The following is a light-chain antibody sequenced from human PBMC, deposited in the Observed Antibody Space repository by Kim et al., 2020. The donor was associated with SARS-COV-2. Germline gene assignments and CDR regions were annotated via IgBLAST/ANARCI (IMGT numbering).Light chain of an antibody. V-gene: IGKV1-39*01. J-gene: IGKJ4*01. Sequence: PVGDRFTIACRASQSISNYLHWYQQKPGTAPNLLIYAASSLQGGVPSRFSGSGSGTDFTLTISSLQPEDFATYYCQQSHTAPSLTFGGGTKVDIK. CDR1: QSISNY. CDR2: AAS. CDR3: QQSHTAPSLT.